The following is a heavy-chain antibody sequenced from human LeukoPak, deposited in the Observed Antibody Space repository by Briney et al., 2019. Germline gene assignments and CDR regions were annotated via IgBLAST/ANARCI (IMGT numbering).Heavy chain of an antibody. V-gene: IGHV3-48*03. CDR1: GFTFSSYE. Sequence: GGSLRLSCAASGFTFSSYELNWVRQAPGKGLEWVSYISSSGSTIYYADSVKGRFTISRDNAKNSLYLQMISLRAEDTAFYYCASSRTERGYSFGYGYWGQGTLVTVSS. CDR2: ISSSGSTI. J-gene: IGHJ4*02. CDR3: ASSRTERGYSFGYGY. D-gene: IGHD5-18*01.